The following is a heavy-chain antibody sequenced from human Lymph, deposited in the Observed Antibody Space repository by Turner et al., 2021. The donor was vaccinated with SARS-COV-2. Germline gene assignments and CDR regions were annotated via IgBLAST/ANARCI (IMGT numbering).Heavy chain of an antibody. Sequence: QVQLQESGPGLVKPSQTPSLTCTVSGGSISSGDYYWGWIRQPPGKGLEWIGYIYYSGSTFNNPSLKSRVTISVDTSKNQFSLKLSSVTAADTAVYYCARVVVLRRAYFDYWGQGTLVTVSS. J-gene: IGHJ4*02. CDR2: IYYSGST. D-gene: IGHD2-8*01. CDR1: GGSISSGDYY. V-gene: IGHV4-30-4*01. CDR3: ARVVVLRRAYFDY.